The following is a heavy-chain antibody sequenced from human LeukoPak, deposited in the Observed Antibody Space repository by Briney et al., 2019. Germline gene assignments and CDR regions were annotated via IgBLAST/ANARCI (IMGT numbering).Heavy chain of an antibody. CDR3: ARDGSYYYDSSGYYDAFDI. D-gene: IGHD3-22*01. V-gene: IGHV3-30-3*01. J-gene: IGHJ3*02. CDR2: ISYDGSNK. Sequence: GRSLRLPCAASGFTFSSYAMHWVRQAPGKGLEWVAVISYDGSNKYYADSVKGRFTISRDNSKNTLYLQMNSLRAEDTAVYYCARDGSYYYDSSGYYDAFDIWGQGTMVTVSS. CDR1: GFTFSSYA.